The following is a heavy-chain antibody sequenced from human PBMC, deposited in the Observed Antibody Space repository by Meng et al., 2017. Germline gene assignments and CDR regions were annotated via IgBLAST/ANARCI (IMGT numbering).Heavy chain of an antibody. D-gene: IGHD2-15*01. J-gene: IGHJ5*02. Sequence: VRLVQFVYELDQLGASVTVSWKASGYAFTDYAMNWVRQAPGQGLELMGWINTNTGNPTYAQGFTGRFVFSLDTSVSTAYLQISSLKAEDTAVYYCARLVAGTFGQLFDPWGQGTLVTVSS. CDR3: ARLVAGTFGQLFDP. V-gene: IGHV7-4-1*02. CDR2: INTNTGNP. CDR1: GYAFTDYA.